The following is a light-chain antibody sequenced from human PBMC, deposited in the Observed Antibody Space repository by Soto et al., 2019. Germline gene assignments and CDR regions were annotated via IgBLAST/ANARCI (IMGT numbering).Light chain of an antibody. J-gene: IGKJ1*01. CDR1: QSVSSSY. CDR2: GAS. CDR3: QQYGSSRT. V-gene: IGKV3-20*01. Sequence: EIVLTQSPGTLSLSPGERATLSCRASQSVSSSYLAWYQQKPGQAPRLLIYGASSRATDIPDRFSGSGSGTDFTLTISRLEPEDFAVYYCQQYGSSRTFGRGTKVEIK.